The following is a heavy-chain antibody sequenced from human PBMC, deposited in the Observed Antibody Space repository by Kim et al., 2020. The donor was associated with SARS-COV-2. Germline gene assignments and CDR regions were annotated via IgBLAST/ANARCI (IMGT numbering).Heavy chain of an antibody. D-gene: IGHD5-18*01. CDR3: AREPAMVTRDDAFDI. V-gene: IGHV1-8*01. Sequence: QKFQGRVTMTRNTSISTAYMELSSLRSEDTAVYYCAREPAMVTRDDAFDIWGQGTMVTVSS. J-gene: IGHJ3*02.